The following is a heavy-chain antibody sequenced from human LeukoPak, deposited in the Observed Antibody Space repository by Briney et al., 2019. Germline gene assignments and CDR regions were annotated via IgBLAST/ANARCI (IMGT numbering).Heavy chain of an antibody. CDR3: AKDSRRGYSYGPAAY. D-gene: IGHD5-18*01. Sequence: GGSLRLSCAASGFTFSSYAMSWVRQDPGKGLEWVSGISGSGGSTYYADSVKGRVTISRDNSKNTLYLQMNSLRAEDTAVYYCAKDSRRGYSYGPAAYWGQGTLVTVAP. CDR1: GFTFSSYA. CDR2: ISGSGGST. V-gene: IGHV3-23*01. J-gene: IGHJ4*02.